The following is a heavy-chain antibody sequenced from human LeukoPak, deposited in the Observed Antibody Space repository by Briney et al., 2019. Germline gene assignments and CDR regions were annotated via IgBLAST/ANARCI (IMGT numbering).Heavy chain of an antibody. V-gene: IGHV3-33*01. CDR3: ARDTSGYYDY. CDR2: IWFDGSNR. D-gene: IGHD2-15*01. CDR1: GFTFRNYG. Sequence: PGRSLRLSCEASGFTFRNYGMHWVRQAPGKGLDWVGVIWFDGSNRYYADSVKGRFTISRDNSKNTLYLQVNSVRAEDTAVYYCARDTSGYYDYWDQGALVTVSS. J-gene: IGHJ4*02.